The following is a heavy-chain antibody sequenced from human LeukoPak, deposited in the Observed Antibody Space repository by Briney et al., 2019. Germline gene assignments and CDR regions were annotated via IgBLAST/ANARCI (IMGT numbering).Heavy chain of an antibody. CDR1: GGSSSGCY. J-gene: IGHJ4*02. V-gene: IGHV4-34*01. CDR3: ARVHVVVITRGFDY. D-gene: IGHD3-22*01. CDR2: INHSGST. Sequence: PSETLSLTCAVYGGSSSGCYWSWIRQPPGKGLEWIGEINHSGSTNYNPSLKSRVTISVDTSKNQFSLKLSSVTAADTAVYYCARVHVVVITRGFDYWGQGTLVTVSS.